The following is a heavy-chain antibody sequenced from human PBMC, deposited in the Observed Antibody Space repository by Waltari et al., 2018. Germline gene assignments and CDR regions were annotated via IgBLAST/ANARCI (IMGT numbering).Heavy chain of an antibody. Sequence: QVQLVQSGAEVKKPGASVKVSCKASGYTFTGYYMHWVRQAPGQGLEWMGRINTNSGGTNYAQKFQGRVTMTRETSISTAYMEMSRLRSDDTAVYYCARSPYMLFYYFDYWGQGTLVTVSS. CDR2: INTNSGGT. D-gene: IGHD2-21*01. CDR1: GYTFTGYY. V-gene: IGHV1-2*06. CDR3: ARSPYMLFYYFDY. J-gene: IGHJ4*02.